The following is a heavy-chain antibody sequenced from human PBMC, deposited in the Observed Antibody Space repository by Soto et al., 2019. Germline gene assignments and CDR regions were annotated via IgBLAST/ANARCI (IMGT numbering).Heavy chain of an antibody. CDR2: IYWDDDK. CDR3: AHIVVAGLGYYFDY. CDR1: GFSLSSTRMA. J-gene: IGHJ4*02. D-gene: IGHD6-19*01. Sequence: QITLKGSGPTLVKPTQTLTLTCTFSGFSLSSTRMAVGWIRQPPGKALEWLALIYWDDDKRYSPFLKSRLTITKDTSKNQVVLTMSNMDPVDTARYYCAHIVVAGLGYYFDYWGQGTLVTVSS. V-gene: IGHV2-5*02.